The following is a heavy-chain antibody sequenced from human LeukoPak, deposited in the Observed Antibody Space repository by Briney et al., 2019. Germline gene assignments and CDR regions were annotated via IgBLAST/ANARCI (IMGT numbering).Heavy chain of an antibody. V-gene: IGHV3-21*04. CDR2: ISSSSSYI. CDR1: GFTFSSYS. Sequence: GGSLRLSCAASGFTFSSYSMNWVRQAPGKGLEWVSSISSSSSYIYCADSVKGRFTISRDNAKNSLYLQMNSLRAEDTALYYCAKNGIAAAGTEEDYYYYYMDVWGKGTTVTVSS. J-gene: IGHJ6*03. D-gene: IGHD6-13*01. CDR3: AKNGIAAAGTEEDYYYYYMDV.